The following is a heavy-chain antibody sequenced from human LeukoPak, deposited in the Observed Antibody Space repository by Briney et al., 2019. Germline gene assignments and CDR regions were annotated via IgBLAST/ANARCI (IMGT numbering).Heavy chain of an antibody. J-gene: IGHJ6*03. D-gene: IGHD2-2*01. CDR1: GGSISSYY. CDR2: IYTSGST. Sequence: SETLSLTCTVSGGSISSYYWSWIRQPAGNGLEWIGRIYTSGSTNYNPSLKSRVTMSVDTSKNQFSLKLSSVTAADTAVYYCEREASSAQTDQYYYYMDVWGKGSPVTVSS. V-gene: IGHV4-4*07. CDR3: EREASSAQTDQYYYYMDV.